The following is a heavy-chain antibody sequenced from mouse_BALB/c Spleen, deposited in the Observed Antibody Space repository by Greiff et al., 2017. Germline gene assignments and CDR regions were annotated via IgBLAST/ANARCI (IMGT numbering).Heavy chain of an antibody. D-gene: IGHD2-14*01. Sequence: LQQPGSELVRPGASVKLSCKASGYTFTSYWMHWVKQRPGQGLEWIGNIYPGSGSTNYDEKFKSKATLTVDTSSSTAYMQLSSLTSEDSAVYYCTRVRQAIDYWGQGTSVTVSS. CDR3: TRVRQAIDY. CDR2: IYPGSGST. CDR1: GYTFTSYW. V-gene: IGHV1S22*01. J-gene: IGHJ4*01.